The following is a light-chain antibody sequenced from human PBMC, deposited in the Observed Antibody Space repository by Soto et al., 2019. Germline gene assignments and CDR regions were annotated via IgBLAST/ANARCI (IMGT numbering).Light chain of an antibody. CDR1: QSISSW. V-gene: IGKV1-5*01. Sequence: DIQMTQSPSSLSASVGDRVTITCRASQSISSWLAWYQQKPGKAPKLLIYDDYSLESGVQSRFSGSGSGTEFTLTIRSLQPDDFATYFCQQYNSYPITFGRGTRLEIK. J-gene: IGKJ5*01. CDR2: DDY. CDR3: QQYNSYPIT.